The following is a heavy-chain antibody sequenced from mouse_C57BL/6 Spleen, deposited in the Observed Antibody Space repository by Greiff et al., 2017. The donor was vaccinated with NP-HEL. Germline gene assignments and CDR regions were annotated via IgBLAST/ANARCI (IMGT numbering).Heavy chain of an antibody. V-gene: IGHV5-9-1*02. Sequence: EVKLVESGEGLVKPGGSLKLSCAASGFTFSSYAMSWVRPTPEKRLEWVAYISSGGDYIYYADTVKGRFTISRDNARNTLYLQMSSLKSEDTAMYYCTRGGYYGSSYDAMDYWGQGTSVTVSS. CDR1: GFTFSSYA. CDR2: ISSGGDYI. CDR3: TRGGYYGSSYDAMDY. J-gene: IGHJ4*01. D-gene: IGHD1-1*01.